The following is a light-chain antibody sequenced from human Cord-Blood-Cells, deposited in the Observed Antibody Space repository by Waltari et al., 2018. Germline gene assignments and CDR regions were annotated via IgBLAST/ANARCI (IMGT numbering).Light chain of an antibody. Sequence: SSELTQDPAVSVALGQTVRITCQGDSLRSYYASWYQQKPGQAPVLVIYGKNNRPSGIPDRFSGSSSGXTASLTITGAQAEDEXDXXCNSRDSSGNHLVFGGGTXXTV. CDR2: GKN. CDR3: NSRDSSGNHLV. J-gene: IGLJ2*01. V-gene: IGLV3-19*01. CDR1: SLRSYY.